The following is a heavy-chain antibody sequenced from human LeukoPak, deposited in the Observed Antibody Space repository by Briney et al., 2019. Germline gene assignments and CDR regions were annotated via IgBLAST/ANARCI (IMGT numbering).Heavy chain of an antibody. V-gene: IGHV1-46*01. J-gene: IGHJ6*02. CDR2: LNPSGGSS. CDR1: GYTFTSYG. CDR3: ACVYKYGMDV. Sequence: ASVKVSCKASGYTFTSYGISWVRQAPGQGLEWMGILNPSGGSSSYAQKFQGRATLTRATSTSTVCMELSSLRSEDTAVYYCACVYKYGMDVWGQGTTVIVSS.